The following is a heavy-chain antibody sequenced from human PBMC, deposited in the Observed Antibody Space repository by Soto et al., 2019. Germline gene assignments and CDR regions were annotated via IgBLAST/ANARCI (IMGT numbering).Heavy chain of an antibody. CDR1: GFTFSSYA. CDR3: ASPQVDTAMVYYYGMDV. J-gene: IGHJ6*02. Sequence: EVQLLESGGGLVQPGGSLRLSCAASGFTFSSYAMSWVRQAPGKGLEWVSAISGSGGSTYYADYVKGRFTISRDNSKNTRYLQMNSLRAEDTAVYYCASPQVDTAMVYYYGMDVWGQGTTVTVSS. CDR2: ISGSGGST. D-gene: IGHD5-18*01. V-gene: IGHV3-23*01.